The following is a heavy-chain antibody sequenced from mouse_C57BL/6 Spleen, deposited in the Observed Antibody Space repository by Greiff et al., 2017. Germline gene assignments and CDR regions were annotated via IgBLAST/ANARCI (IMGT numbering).Heavy chain of an antibody. J-gene: IGHJ3*01. CDR2: IDPETGGT. D-gene: IGHD2-10*01. Sequence: QVQLQQSGAELVRPGASVTLSCKASGYTFTDYEMHWVKQTPVHGLEWIGAIDPETGGTAYNQKFKGKAILTADKSSSTAYMELRSLTSEDSAVYYCTRNPRPYPFAYWGQGTLVTVSA. V-gene: IGHV1-15*01. CDR3: TRNPRPYPFAY. CDR1: GYTFTDYE.